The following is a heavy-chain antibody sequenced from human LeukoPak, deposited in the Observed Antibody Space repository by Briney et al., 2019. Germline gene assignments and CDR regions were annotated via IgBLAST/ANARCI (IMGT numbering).Heavy chain of an antibody. CDR1: GFAFSDSV. CDR3: TRRVLYTSNDY. CDR2: IRGRANHYAP. V-gene: IGHV3-73*01. Sequence: GGSLKLSSAASGFAFSDSVIHGGRRASGKGVEWVVRIRGRANHYAPDSAELMKGRFPISRDDSKNTAYLQMNSLKTEDTAVYYCTRRVLYTSNDYWGQGTLVTVFS. J-gene: IGHJ4*02. D-gene: IGHD3-16*02.